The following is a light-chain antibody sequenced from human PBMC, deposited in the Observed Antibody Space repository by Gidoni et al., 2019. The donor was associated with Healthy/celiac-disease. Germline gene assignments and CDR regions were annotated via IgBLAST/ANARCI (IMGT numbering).Light chain of an antibody. J-gene: IGLJ2*01. V-gene: IGLV1-40*01. CDR3: QSYDSSLSGSV. CDR2: GNS. CDR1: SSNIVAGYD. Sequence: QSVLTQPPSVSGAPGQRVTISCTGSSSNIVAGYDVPWYQQLPGTAPKLLICGNSHRPSGVPDRFSGSKSGTSASLAITGLQAEDEADYYCQSYDSSLSGSVFGGGTKLTVL.